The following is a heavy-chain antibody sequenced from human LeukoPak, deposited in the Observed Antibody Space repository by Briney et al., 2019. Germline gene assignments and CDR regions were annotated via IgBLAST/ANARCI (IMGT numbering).Heavy chain of an antibody. CDR1: GFTFSSYA. J-gene: IGHJ4*02. V-gene: IGHV3-23*01. CDR2: ISGSGDST. Sequence: GGSLRLSCAASGFTFSSYAMSWVRQAPGEGLEWVSAISGSGDSTYYADSVKGRSTISRDNSKNTLYLQMNSLRTEDTAIYYCAKDRYTSRAAGADYWGQGTLVTVSS. D-gene: IGHD6-13*01. CDR3: AKDRYTSRAAGADY.